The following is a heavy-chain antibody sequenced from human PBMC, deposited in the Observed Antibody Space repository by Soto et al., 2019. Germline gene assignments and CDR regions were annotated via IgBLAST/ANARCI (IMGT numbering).Heavy chain of an antibody. J-gene: IGHJ5*02. CDR3: ARASYYDFWSGYYKLNWFDP. CDR2: TYYRSKRYN. D-gene: IGHD3-3*01. V-gene: IGHV6-1*01. Sequence: SQTLSITCAISGDSVSSNSAAWNWIRQSPSRGLEWLGRTYYRSKRYNDYAVSVKSRITINPDTSKNQFSLQLNSVTPEDTAVCYCARASYYDFWSGYYKLNWFDPWGQGTLVTVSS. CDR1: GDSVSSNSAA.